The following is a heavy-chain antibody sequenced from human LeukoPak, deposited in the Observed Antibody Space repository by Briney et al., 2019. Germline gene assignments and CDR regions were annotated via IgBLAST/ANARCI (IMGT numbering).Heavy chain of an antibody. D-gene: IGHD3-10*01. V-gene: IGHV4-59*08. CDR3: AAHYYDSGSTPYYYYYMDV. CDR1: GGSISSYY. J-gene: IGHJ6*03. CDR2: IYYSGST. Sequence: SETLSLTCTVSGGSISSYYWSWIRQPPGKGLEWIGYIYYSGSTNYNPSLKSRVTISVDTSKNQFSLKLSSVTAADTAVYYCAAHYYDSGSTPYYYYYMDVWGKGTTVTVSS.